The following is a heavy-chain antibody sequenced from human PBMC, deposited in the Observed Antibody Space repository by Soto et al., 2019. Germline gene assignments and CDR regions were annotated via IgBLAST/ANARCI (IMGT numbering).Heavy chain of an antibody. D-gene: IGHD1-26*01. CDR2: IYYSGST. CDR3: ARVISYGYFDY. J-gene: IGHJ4*02. CDR1: GGSISSGGYY. V-gene: IGHV4-31*03. Sequence: QVQLQESGPGLVKPSQTLSLTCTVSGGSISSGGYYWSWIRQHPGKGLEWIGYIYYSGSTYYNPTLKSRITISVDTSKNQCSLKLSSVTAADTAVYYCARVISYGYFDYWGQGTLVTVSS.